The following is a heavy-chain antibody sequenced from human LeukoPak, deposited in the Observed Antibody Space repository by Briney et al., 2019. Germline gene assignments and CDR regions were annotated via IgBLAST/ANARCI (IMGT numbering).Heavy chain of an antibody. CDR1: GGSISSYY. J-gene: IGHJ4*02. D-gene: IGHD6-13*01. CDR2: IYYSGST. CDR3: ARQYNSSWIDY. V-gene: IGHV4-59*08. Sequence: SETLSLTCTVSGGSISSYYWSWIRQPPGKGLEWIGYIYYSGSTNYNPSLKSRVTISVDTSKNQFSLKLSSVTAADTAVYYCARQYNSSWIDYWGQGTLVTASS.